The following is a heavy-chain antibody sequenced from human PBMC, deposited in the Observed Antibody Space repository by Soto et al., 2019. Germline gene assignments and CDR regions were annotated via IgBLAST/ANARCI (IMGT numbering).Heavy chain of an antibody. CDR1: GFTVSSNY. D-gene: IGHD5-18*01. Sequence: EVQLVESGGGLVQPGGSLRLSCAASGFTVSSNYMSWFRQAPGKGLEWVSVIYSGGSTYYADSVKGRFTISRHNSKNTLYLQMNSLRAEDTAVYYCARAFRYTAIGIYYMDVWGKGTTVTVSS. J-gene: IGHJ6*03. CDR3: ARAFRYTAIGIYYMDV. CDR2: IYSGGST. V-gene: IGHV3-53*04.